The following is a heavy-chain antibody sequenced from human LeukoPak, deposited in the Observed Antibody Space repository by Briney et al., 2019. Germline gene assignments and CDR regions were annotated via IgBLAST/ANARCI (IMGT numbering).Heavy chain of an antibody. Sequence: SETLSLTCTVSGGSISSGGYYWSWIRQHPGKGLDWIGYIYYSGSTDYNPSLKSRVTISVDTSKNQFSLKLSSVTAADTAVYYCARAPYSGSRHAHHSVQDWGQGTLVTVSS. J-gene: IGHJ4*02. CDR2: IYYSGST. CDR3: ARAPYSGSRHAHHSVQD. CDR1: GGSISSGGYY. V-gene: IGHV4-31*03. D-gene: IGHD1-26*01.